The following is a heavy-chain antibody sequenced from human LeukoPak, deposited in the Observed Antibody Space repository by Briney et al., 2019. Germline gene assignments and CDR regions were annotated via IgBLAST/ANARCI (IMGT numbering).Heavy chain of an antibody. CDR2: INPSGGST. CDR1: GYTFTSYY. V-gene: IGHV1-46*01. J-gene: IGHJ4*02. CDR3: ARMRRDDPEYDY. Sequence: ASVKVSCKASGYTFTSYYMHWVRQAPGQGLEWMGIINPSGGSTSYAQKFQGRVTMTRDTPTSTVYMELSSLRSEDTAVYYCARMRRDDPEYDYWGQGTLVTVSS. D-gene: IGHD6-6*01.